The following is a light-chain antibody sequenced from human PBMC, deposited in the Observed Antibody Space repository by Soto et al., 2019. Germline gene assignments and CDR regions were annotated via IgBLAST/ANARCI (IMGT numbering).Light chain of an antibody. CDR2: RNN. Sequence: QSVLTQPPSASGTPGQRVTISCSGSSSNIGSNYVYWYQQLPGTAPKLLIYRNNQRPSGVPDRFSGSKSGTSASLALSGLRSEDEADYYCAAWDDSLSVHVVFGGGTKLTVL. CDR1: SSNIGSNY. CDR3: AAWDDSLSVHVV. J-gene: IGLJ2*01. V-gene: IGLV1-47*01.